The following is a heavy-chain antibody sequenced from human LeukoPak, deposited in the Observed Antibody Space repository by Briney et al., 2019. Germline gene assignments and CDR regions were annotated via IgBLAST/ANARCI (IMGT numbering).Heavy chain of an antibody. J-gene: IGHJ5*02. CDR3: TRGTGTSWFDP. CDR1: GYTFTGYY. Sequence: ASVKVSCKASGYTFTGYYMHWVRQAPGQGLEWMGWINPKTGGRNYAQKFQGRVTLTRDTSISTAYMELSRLRSDDTAVYYCTRGTGTSWFDPWGQGTLVTVSS. V-gene: IGHV1-2*02. D-gene: IGHD1-14*01. CDR2: INPKTGGR.